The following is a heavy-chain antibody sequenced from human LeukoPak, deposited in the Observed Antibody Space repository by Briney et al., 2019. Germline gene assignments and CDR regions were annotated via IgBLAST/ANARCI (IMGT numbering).Heavy chain of an antibody. Sequence: GESLKISCKGSGYSFTSYWIGWVRQMPGKGLEWMGIIYPGGSDTRYSPSFQGQVTISADKSISTAYLQWSSLKASDTAMYYCAIPSGSYGKDFDYWGQGTLVTVSS. V-gene: IGHV5-51*01. D-gene: IGHD3-10*01. J-gene: IGHJ4*02. CDR2: IYPGGSDT. CDR3: AIPSGSYGKDFDY. CDR1: GYSFTSYW.